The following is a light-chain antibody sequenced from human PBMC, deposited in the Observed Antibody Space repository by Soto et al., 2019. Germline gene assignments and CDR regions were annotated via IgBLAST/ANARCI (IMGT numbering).Light chain of an antibody. Sequence: EIQMTQSPSSLSASVADRFTITGVASQGIGTYLNWYQQRPGKASKLLIYAAYNLQSGVTSRFSGSGSGTDFTLTINGLQDEDFATYSCQPSYDTPRTVGPGTKVEIK. CDR3: QPSYDTPRT. CDR1: QGIGTY. V-gene: IGKV1-39*01. J-gene: IGKJ1*01. CDR2: AAY.